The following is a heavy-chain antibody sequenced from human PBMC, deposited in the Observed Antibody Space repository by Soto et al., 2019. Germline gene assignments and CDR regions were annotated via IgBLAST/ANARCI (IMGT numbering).Heavy chain of an antibody. CDR1: GGSFSGYY. V-gene: IGHV4-34*01. CDR3: ARGQMITFVGRKGRKFFDY. J-gene: IGHJ4*02. CDR2: INHSGST. Sequence: QVQLQQWGAGLLKPSETLSLTCAVYGGSFSGYYWSWIRQPPGKGLEWIVDINHSGSTNYNPSLKSRVTISVDTSKNQFSLKLSSVTAADTAVYYCARGQMITFVGRKGRKFFDYWGQGTLVTVSS. D-gene: IGHD3-16*01.